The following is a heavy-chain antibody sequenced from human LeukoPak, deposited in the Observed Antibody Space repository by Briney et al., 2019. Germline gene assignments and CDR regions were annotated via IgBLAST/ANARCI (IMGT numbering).Heavy chain of an antibody. Sequence: ASVKVSCKASGGTFSSYAISWVRQAPGQGLEWMGGIIPIIGTANYAQKFQGRVTITTDESTSTAYMELSSLRSEDTAVYYCARDSGWNYYYYYMDVWGKGTTVTVSS. D-gene: IGHD1-14*01. V-gene: IGHV1-69*05. J-gene: IGHJ6*03. CDR1: GGTFSSYA. CDR3: ARDSGWNYYYYYMDV. CDR2: IIPIIGTA.